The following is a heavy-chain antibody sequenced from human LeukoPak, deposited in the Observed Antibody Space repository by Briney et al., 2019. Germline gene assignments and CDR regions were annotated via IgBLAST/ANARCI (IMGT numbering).Heavy chain of an antibody. CDR3: ARDIPIVVVPAAPYEGGDY. D-gene: IGHD2-2*01. J-gene: IGHJ4*02. Sequence: EASVKVSCKASGYTFTSYGISWVRQAPGQGLEWMGWISAYNGNTNYAQKLQGRVTMTTDTSTSTAYMELRSLRSDDTAVYYCARDIPIVVVPAAPYEGGDYWGQGTLVTVSS. CDR2: ISAYNGNT. V-gene: IGHV1-18*01. CDR1: GYTFTSYG.